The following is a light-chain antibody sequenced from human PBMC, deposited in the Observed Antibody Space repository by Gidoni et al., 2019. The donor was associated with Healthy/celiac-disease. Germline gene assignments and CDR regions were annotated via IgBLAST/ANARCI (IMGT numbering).Light chain of an antibody. V-gene: IGKV3-20*01. Sequence: QKPGQAPRLLIYGASRRATGIPDRFSGSGSGTDFTLTISRLEPEDFAVYYCQQYKTFGQGTKVEIK. CDR2: GAS. J-gene: IGKJ1*01. CDR3: QQYKT.